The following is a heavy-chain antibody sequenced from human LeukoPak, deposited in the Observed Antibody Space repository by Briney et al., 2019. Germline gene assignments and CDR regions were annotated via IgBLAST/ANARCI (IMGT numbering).Heavy chain of an antibody. V-gene: IGHV1-18*04. Sequence: ASVKVSCKASGYTFTDYYIHWVRQAPGQGLEWMAWISANSGNTNYAQNFQDRVTLTTDTSTSTAYMELRSLRSDDTAVYYCARDVNYAFDYWGQGTLVTVSS. CDR1: GYTFTDYY. J-gene: IGHJ4*02. D-gene: IGHD3-16*01. CDR3: ARDVNYAFDY. CDR2: ISANSGNT.